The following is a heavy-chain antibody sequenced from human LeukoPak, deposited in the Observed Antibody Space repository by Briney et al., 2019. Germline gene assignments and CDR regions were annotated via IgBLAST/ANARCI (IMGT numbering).Heavy chain of an antibody. Sequence: MPSETLSLTCTVSGGSISSGSYYWSWIRQPAGKGLEWIGRIYTSGSTNYNPSLKSRVTISVDTSKNQFSLKLSSVTAADTAVYYCARVAAEVATISWVDYYYYMDVWGKGTTVTISS. CDR1: GGSISSGSYY. D-gene: IGHD5-12*01. CDR2: IYTSGST. J-gene: IGHJ6*03. V-gene: IGHV4-61*02. CDR3: ARVAAEVATISWVDYYYYMDV.